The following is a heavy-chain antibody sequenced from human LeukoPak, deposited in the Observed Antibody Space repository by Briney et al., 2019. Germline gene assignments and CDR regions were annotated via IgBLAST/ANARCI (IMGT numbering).Heavy chain of an antibody. CDR1: GGSIRNGDYY. Sequence: SETLSLTCSVSGGSIRNGDYYWTWIRQPPGKALEWIGYIYYSGNTYYNASLKSRVIISLDTSTSQFSLTLKSVTAADTAVYYCARAHCTGGSCDSPEEYYFDYWGQGTLVSVSS. D-gene: IGHD2-15*01. J-gene: IGHJ4*02. CDR2: IYYSGNT. CDR3: ARAHCTGGSCDSPEEYYFDY. V-gene: IGHV4-30-4*01.